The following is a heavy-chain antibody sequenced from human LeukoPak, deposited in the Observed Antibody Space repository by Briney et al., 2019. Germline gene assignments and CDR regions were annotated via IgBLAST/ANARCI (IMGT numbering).Heavy chain of an antibody. J-gene: IGHJ4*02. CDR1: GYTFTGYY. D-gene: IGHD2-21*01. CDR2: INPNSGGT. V-gene: IGHV1-2*06. CDR3: ARDRWGSYYFDY. Sequence: ASVTVSCKASGYTFTGYYMHWVRQAPGQGLEWMGRINPNSGGTNYAQKFQGRVTMTRDTSISTAYMELSRLRSDDTAVYYCARDRWGSYYFDYWGQGTLVTVSS.